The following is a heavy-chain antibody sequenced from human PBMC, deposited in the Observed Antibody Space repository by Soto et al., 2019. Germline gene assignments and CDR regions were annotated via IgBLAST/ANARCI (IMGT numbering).Heavy chain of an antibody. CDR2: ISWNSGSI. CDR1: GFTFYDYA. V-gene: IGHV3-9*01. D-gene: IGHD6-19*01. Sequence: GGSLRLSCAASGFTFYDYAMHWVRQAPGKGLEWVSGISWNSGSIGYADSVKGRFTISRDNAKNSLYLQMNSLRAEDTALYYCAKDMGSIAVAGPFVSWGQGTLVTVSS. CDR3: AKDMGSIAVAGPFVS. J-gene: IGHJ4*02.